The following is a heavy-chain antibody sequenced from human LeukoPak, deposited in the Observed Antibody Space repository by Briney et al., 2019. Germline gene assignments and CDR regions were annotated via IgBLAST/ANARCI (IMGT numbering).Heavy chain of an antibody. CDR1: GFTLSTNA. CDR3: AKDVGKWESLHFFGY. V-gene: IGHV3-23*01. Sequence: PGGSLRLSCLTSGFTLSTNAMSWVRQAPGKGLEWISGISGSGASTYYADSVKGRFTISRDDSRNTLYLQMNSLRGDDTAAYYCAKDVGKWESLHFFGYWGQGTLVTVSS. D-gene: IGHD1-26*01. J-gene: IGHJ4*02. CDR2: ISGSGAST.